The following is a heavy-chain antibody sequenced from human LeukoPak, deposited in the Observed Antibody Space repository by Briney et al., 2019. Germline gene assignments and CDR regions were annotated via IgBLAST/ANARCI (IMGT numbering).Heavy chain of an antibody. V-gene: IGHV2-70*01. CDR1: GFSLSTSGMC. CDR3: ARMVYYGSGSYYSWFDP. D-gene: IGHD3-10*01. J-gene: IGHJ5*02. Sequence: SGPALVKPTQTLTLTCTFSGFSLSTSGMCVSWIRQPPGKALEWLALIDWDDDKYYSTSLKTRLTISKDTSKNQVVLTMTNMDPVDTATYYCARMVYYGSGSYYSWFDPWGQGTWSPSPQ. CDR2: IDWDDDK.